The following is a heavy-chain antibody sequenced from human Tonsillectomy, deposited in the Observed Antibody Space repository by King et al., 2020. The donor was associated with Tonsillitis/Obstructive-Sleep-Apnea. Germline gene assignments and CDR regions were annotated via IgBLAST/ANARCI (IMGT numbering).Heavy chain of an antibody. CDR1: GYTFTDYY. D-gene: IGHD4-17*01. V-gene: IGHV1-2*06. Sequence: VQLVQSGAEVKKPGASVKVSCKSSGYTFTDYYLHWVRQAPGQGLECMGRINPNRGGTNYAQKLQGRVTMTRDTSITAAYMDLTRLRADDTAVYYCARGFHTTVTTLLDAFDLWGQGTMVTVSS. CDR3: ARGFHTTVTTLLDAFDL. CDR2: INPNRGGT. J-gene: IGHJ3*01.